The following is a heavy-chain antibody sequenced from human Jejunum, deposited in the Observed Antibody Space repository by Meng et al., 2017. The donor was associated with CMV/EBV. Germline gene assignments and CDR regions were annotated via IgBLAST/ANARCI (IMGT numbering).Heavy chain of an antibody. D-gene: IGHD2-8*01. CDR3: ARGMYFSP. CDR2: SDPTGYT. Sequence: AQVVESGGDLVQPGGSMRLSCAASGFSVSSNYMSWVRQAPGKGLECVSISDPTGYTYYADSVKGRFSISSDSSRNTLYIEMNSLRVEDTAVYYCARGMYFSPWGQGTLVTVS. CDR1: GFSVSSNY. J-gene: IGHJ5*02. V-gene: IGHV3-66*01.